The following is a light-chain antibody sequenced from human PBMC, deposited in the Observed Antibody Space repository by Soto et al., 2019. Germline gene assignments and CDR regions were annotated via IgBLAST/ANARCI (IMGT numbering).Light chain of an antibody. CDR3: LHYGIAPQT. CDR2: GAS. Sequence: EMVLTQSPGTLSLSPGERATLSCRASQALSTNHLAWYQQKPGQTPRLLIYGASDRATGIPDRFSGSGSGTDFTLTISRLEPEDFAVYYCLHYGIAPQTFGQGTKVDIK. J-gene: IGKJ1*01. V-gene: IGKV3-20*01. CDR1: QALSTNH.